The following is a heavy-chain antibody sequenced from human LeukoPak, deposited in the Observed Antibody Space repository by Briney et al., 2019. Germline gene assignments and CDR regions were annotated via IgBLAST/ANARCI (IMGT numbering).Heavy chain of an antibody. D-gene: IGHD3-22*01. Sequence: WASVKVSCKASGYTFTSYGISWVRQAPGQGLEWMGWISAYNGNTNYAQKLQGRVTMTTDTSTSTAYMELRSLRSDDTAVYYCARDSGRVVITINYYYYYMDVWGKGTTVTISS. V-gene: IGHV1-18*01. CDR3: ARDSGRVVITINYYYYYMDV. J-gene: IGHJ6*03. CDR1: GYTFTSYG. CDR2: ISAYNGNT.